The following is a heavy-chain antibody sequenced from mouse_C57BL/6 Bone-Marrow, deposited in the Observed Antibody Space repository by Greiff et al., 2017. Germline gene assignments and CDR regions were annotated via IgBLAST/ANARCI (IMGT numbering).Heavy chain of an antibody. V-gene: IGHV7-3*01. Sequence: EVQVVESGGGLVLPGGSLSLSCAASGFTFTDYYMSWVRQPPGKALEWLGFIRNKANGYTTEYSASVKGRFTISRANSKSFLHLPMIALRAEARATYDGERYQRLVAAKLDYFDYWGQGTTLTVSS. J-gene: IGHJ2*01. D-gene: IGHD1-1*01. CDR3: ERYQRLVAAKLDYFDY. CDR2: IRNKANGYTT. CDR1: GFTFTDYY.